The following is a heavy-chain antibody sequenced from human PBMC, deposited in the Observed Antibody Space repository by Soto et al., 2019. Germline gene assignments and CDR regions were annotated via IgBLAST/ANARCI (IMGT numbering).Heavy chain of an antibody. D-gene: IGHD6-13*01. V-gene: IGHV2-5*02. CDR2: IFWDDDK. CDR3: AHRPLAAAETGSNCFDP. J-gene: IGHJ5*02. CDR1: GFSLSTSGVG. Sequence: QITLRESGPPLMKPTQTLTLTCTFSGFSLSTSGVGVGWIRQPPGKALEWLALIFWDDDKRYSPSLMSRLTITKDTSKTQLVLTMTNMDPVYTATYYCAHRPLAAAETGSNCFDPWGQGTLVTVSS.